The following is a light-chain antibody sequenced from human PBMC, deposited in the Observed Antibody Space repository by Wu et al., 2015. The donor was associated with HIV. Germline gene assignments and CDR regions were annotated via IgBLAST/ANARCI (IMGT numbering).Light chain of an antibody. J-gene: IGKJ2*01. CDR3: QQYHDWPYT. CDR1: QSVSTN. Sequence: EIMMTQSPAILSVSPGERVTLSCRASQSVSTNLAWYQQKSGQAPRLLIYGASTRATGIPVRFSGSGSGTEFTLTISSMQSEDFTLYYCQQYHDWPYTFGQGTKLEI. CDR2: GAS. V-gene: IGKV3-15*01.